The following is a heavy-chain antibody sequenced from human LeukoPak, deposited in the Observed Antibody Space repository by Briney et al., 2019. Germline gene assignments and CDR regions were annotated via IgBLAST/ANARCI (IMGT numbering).Heavy chain of an antibody. D-gene: IGHD2-2*01. V-gene: IGHV3-21*01. CDR3: ARDLRYCSSASCSENGAFDI. CDR2: ISSSGSFV. CDR1: GFTFSSYS. Sequence: GGSLRLSCAASGFTFSSYSMNWVRQAPGEGLEWVSSISSSGSFVYYADSVKGRFTISRDNARNSLFLQMNSLRAEDTAVYYCARDLRYCSSASCSENGAFDIWGQGTMVTVSS. J-gene: IGHJ3*02.